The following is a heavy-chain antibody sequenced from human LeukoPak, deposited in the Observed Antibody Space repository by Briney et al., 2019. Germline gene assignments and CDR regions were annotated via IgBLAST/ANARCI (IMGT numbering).Heavy chain of an antibody. CDR2: ISNSGSTI. CDR1: GFTFSSFE. Sequence: PGGSPRLSCAGSGFTFSSFEMNWVRQAPGKGLEWVSYISNSGSTIYYADSVKGRFTISRDNAKNSLYLQMNSLRVEDTAVYYCARDPGSTWPFDSWGQGTLVTVSS. V-gene: IGHV3-48*03. D-gene: IGHD6-13*01. J-gene: IGHJ4*02. CDR3: ARDPGSTWPFDS.